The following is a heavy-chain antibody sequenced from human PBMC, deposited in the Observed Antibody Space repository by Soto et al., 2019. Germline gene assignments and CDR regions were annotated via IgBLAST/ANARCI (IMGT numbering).Heavy chain of an antibody. CDR2: IETVGSPI. Sequence: GGLLRLSCTASGFTFSSYSMNWVRQAPGKELEWVSYIETVGSPIHHADSVKGRFTISRDNSKNTLYLQMNSLRAEDTAVYYCARDLRYGYYYGSGSSLTSDGMDFWGQGTTVTVSS. CDR1: GFTFSSYS. J-gene: IGHJ6*02. V-gene: IGHV3-48*01. CDR3: ARDLRYGYYYGSGSSLTSDGMDF. D-gene: IGHD3-10*01.